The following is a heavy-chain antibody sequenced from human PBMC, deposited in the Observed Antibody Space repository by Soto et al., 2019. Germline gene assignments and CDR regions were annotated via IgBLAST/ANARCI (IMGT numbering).Heavy chain of an antibody. CDR1: GFIGSTYH. CDR3: ARDRALSGGSGRSGGWFDP. V-gene: IGHV3-53*01. J-gene: IGHJ5*02. Sequence: EVQLVESGGGLVQPGGSLRLSCAGSGFIGSTYHMSWVRQTPGKGLEWVSGIYSGGGIYYSDSVRGRFTISIDDSKNTLYLQMNSLRVEDTAVYCCARDRALSGGSGRSGGWFDPWGQGTLVTVSS. CDR2: IYSGGGI. D-gene: IGHD6-19*01.